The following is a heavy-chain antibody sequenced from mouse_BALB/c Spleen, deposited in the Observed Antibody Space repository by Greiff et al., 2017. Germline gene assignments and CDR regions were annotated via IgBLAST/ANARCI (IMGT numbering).Heavy chain of an antibody. CDR3: ARFDGYYVDWFAY. J-gene: IGHJ3*01. CDR2: IWAGGST. D-gene: IGHD2-3*01. CDR1: GFSLTSYG. V-gene: IGHV2-9*02. Sequence: VQRVESGPGLVAPSQSLSITCTVSGFSLTSYGVHWVRQPPGKGLEWLGVIWAGGSTNYNSALMSRLSISKDNSKSQVFLKMNSLQTDDTAMYYCARFDGYYVDWFAYWGQGTLVTVSA.